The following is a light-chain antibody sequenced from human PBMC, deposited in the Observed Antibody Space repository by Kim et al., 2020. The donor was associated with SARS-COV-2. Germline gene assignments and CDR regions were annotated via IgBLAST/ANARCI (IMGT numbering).Light chain of an antibody. J-gene: IGKJ1*01. CDR2: GAS. CDR3: QQYNNWSRT. V-gene: IGKV3-15*01. Sequence: EIVMTQSPATLSVSPGERATLSCRASQSVSSNLAWYQQKPGQATRLLIYGASTRATGIPARFSGSGSGTEFTLTISSLQSEDFAVYYCQQYNNWSRTFGQGTKVDIK. CDR1: QSVSSN.